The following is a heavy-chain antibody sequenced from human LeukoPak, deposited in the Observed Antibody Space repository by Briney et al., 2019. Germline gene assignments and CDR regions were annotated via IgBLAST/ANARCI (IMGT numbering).Heavy chain of an antibody. D-gene: IGHD4-23*01. CDR2: INPDGSIT. V-gene: IGHV3-74*01. CDR3: AKDMGVVTSACYFDY. J-gene: IGHJ4*02. CDR1: GFTLSGYW. Sequence: GGSLRLSCAAFGFTLSGYWVHWARQAPGRGRGWVARINPDGSITNYADSVKGRFTISRDNAKNTLYLQMSSLRTEDTALYYCAKDMGVVTSACYFDYWGQGTLVTVSS.